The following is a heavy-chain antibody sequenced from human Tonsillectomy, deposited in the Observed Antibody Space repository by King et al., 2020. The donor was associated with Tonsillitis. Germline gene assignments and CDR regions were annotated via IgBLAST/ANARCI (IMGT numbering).Heavy chain of an antibody. CDR2: ISYDGSHE. CDR3: AGDLRSNGIDYYGMDV. Sequence: VQLVESGGGVVQPGRSLRLSCAASGFTFNNYDMHWVRQAPGKGLEWVAVISYDGSHEFYADSVKGRFTISRDNFKNTLYLQINSLRAEDTALYYCAGDLRSNGIDYYGMDVWGQGTTVTVSS. J-gene: IGHJ6*02. V-gene: IGHV3-33*05. D-gene: IGHD3-3*01. CDR1: GFTFNNYD.